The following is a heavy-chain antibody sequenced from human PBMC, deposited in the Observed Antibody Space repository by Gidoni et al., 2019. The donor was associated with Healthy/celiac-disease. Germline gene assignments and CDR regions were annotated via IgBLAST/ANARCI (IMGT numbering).Heavy chain of an antibody. D-gene: IGHD2-2*01. V-gene: IGHV4-39*07. CDR1: GGSISSSSYY. Sequence: QLQLQESGPGLVKPSETLSLTCPVSGGSISSSSYYCGWIRQPPGKGLEWIGSIYYSGSTYYNPSLKSRVTISVDTSKNQFSLKLSSVTAADTAVYYCARDWSRYCISTSCYYYYYYGMDVWGQGTTVTVSS. J-gene: IGHJ6*02. CDR2: IYYSGST. CDR3: ARDWSRYCISTSCYYYYYYGMDV.